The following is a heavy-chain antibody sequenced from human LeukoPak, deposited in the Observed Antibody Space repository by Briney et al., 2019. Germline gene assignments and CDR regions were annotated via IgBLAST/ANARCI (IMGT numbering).Heavy chain of an antibody. D-gene: IGHD2-15*01. CDR1: GLTFSSYE. J-gene: IGHJ4*02. V-gene: IGHV3-48*03. CDR3: ARALGGYCSGGSCYFDY. CDR2: ISSSGSTI. Sequence: AGGSLRLSCAASGLTFSSYEMNWVRQAPGKGLERVSYISSSGSTIYYADSVKGRFTISRDNAKNSLYLQMNSLRAEDTAVYYCARALGGYCSGGSCYFDYWGQGTLVTVSS.